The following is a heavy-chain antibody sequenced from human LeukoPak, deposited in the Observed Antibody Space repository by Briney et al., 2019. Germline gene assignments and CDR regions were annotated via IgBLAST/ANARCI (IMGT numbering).Heavy chain of an antibody. CDR2: TSPGVSDT. CDR3: ARGDGSQ. D-gene: IGHD2-15*01. V-gene: IGHV5-51*01. Sequence: GESLKISCQGSGYSFSTFFIGWVRHMPGKGLEWMGITSPGVSDTRDTTSSQGKVTISADNSISTAYPQWSSLKDSDTAVYSCARGDGSQWGQGTMVTVSS. CDR1: GYSFSTFF. J-gene: IGHJ3*01.